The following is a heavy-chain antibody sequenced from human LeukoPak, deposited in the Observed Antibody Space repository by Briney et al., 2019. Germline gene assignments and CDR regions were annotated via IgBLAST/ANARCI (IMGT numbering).Heavy chain of an antibody. V-gene: IGHV5-51*01. CDR3: ARGRKYPYVWGSLSPRYYFDY. CDR2: IYPGDSDT. CDR1: GYSFTSYW. D-gene: IGHD3-16*01. J-gene: IGHJ4*02. Sequence: GESLKISCKGSGYSFTSYWIGWMRQMPGKGLEWMGIIYPGDSDTRYSPSFQGQVTILADKSISTAYLQWSSLKASDTAMYYCARGRKYPYVWGSLSPRYYFDYWGQGTLVTVSS.